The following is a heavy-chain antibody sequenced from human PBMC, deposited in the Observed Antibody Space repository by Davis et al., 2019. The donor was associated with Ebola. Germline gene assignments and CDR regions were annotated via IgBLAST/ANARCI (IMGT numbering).Heavy chain of an antibody. CDR2: IYYSGST. V-gene: IGHV4-39*01. Sequence: MPSETLSLTCTVSGGSISSSSYYWGWIRQPPGKGLEWIGSIYYSGSTYYNPSLKSRVTISVDTSKNQFSLKLSSVTAADTAVYYCARQGVIYYYYGMDVWGQGTTVTVSS. D-gene: IGHD3-10*01. J-gene: IGHJ6*02. CDR1: GGSISSSSYY. CDR3: ARQGVIYYYYGMDV.